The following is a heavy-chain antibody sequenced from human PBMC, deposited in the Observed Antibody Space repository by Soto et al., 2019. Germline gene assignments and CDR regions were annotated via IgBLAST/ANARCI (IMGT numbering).Heavy chain of an antibody. CDR2: INHSGST. CDR1: GGSFSGYY. V-gene: IGHV4-34*01. J-gene: IGHJ6*01. CDR3: ASQSIMGGRYCYED. D-gene: IGHD3-16*02. Sequence: PSETLSLTCAVYGGSFSGYYWSWIRQPPGKGLEWIGEINHSGSTNYNPSLKSRVTISVDTSKNQFSLKLSPVTAADTAVYYCASQSIMGGRYCYEDWGQRTTVAVS.